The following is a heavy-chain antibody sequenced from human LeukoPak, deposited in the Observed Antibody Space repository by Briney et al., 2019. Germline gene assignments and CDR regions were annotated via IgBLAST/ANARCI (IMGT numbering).Heavy chain of an antibody. Sequence: GEPLKISCKGSGYSFANYWIGWVRQMPGKGLEWMGIIYPGDSDTRYSPSFRSQVTTSANYSISTSYLLWSRLKASEAAKYYCARHYGGGEYYYGMDVWGQGTTVTVAS. CDR1: GYSFANYW. CDR3: ARHYGGGEYYYGMDV. CDR2: IYPGDSDT. D-gene: IGHD2-21*01. V-gene: IGHV5-51*01. J-gene: IGHJ6*02.